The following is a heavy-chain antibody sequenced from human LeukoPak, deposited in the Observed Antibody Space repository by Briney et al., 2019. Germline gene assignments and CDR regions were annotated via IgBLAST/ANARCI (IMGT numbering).Heavy chain of an antibody. J-gene: IGHJ5*02. CDR1: GGSISSYY. V-gene: IGHV4-4*07. CDR3: ARDPYCSGGSCYLNWFDP. CDR2: IYSSGST. D-gene: IGHD2-15*01. Sequence: PSETLSLTCTVSGGSISSYYWSWIRQPAGKGLEWIGRIYSSGSTNYNPSLKSRVTMSVDTSKNQFSLKLSSVTAADTAVYYCARDPYCSGGSCYLNWFDPWGQGTLVTVSS.